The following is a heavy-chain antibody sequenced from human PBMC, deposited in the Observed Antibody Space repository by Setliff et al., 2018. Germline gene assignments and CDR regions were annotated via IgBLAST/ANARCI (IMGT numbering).Heavy chain of an antibody. Sequence: SETLSLTCTVSGGSISSSSYYWSWIRQPPGKGLEWIGEINHSGSTNYNPSLKSRVTISVDTSKNQFSLKLSSVTAADTAVYYCAKGRVGLAARAGYWGQGTLVTVSS. J-gene: IGHJ4*02. CDR1: GGSISSSSYY. CDR2: INHSGST. D-gene: IGHD1-26*01. CDR3: AKGRVGLAARAGY. V-gene: IGHV4-39*07.